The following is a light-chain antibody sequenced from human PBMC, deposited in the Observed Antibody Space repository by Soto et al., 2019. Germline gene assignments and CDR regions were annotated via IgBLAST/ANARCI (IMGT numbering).Light chain of an antibody. J-gene: IGLJ2*01. Sequence: QSVLTQPASVSGSPGQSIITSCTGTNSDIGPYTYVSWYQQHPGKAPKLMIYEINNRPSGVSYRFSGSKSGNTASLTISGLQAEDEADYYCSSYTSSNTYIFGGGTKVTVL. V-gene: IGLV2-14*01. CDR3: SSYTSSNTYI. CDR2: EIN. CDR1: NSDIGPYTY.